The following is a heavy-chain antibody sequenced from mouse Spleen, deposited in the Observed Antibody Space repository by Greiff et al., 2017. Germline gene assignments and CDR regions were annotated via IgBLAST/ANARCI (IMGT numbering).Heavy chain of an antibody. Sequence: EVKVEESGGGLVKLGGSLKLSCAASGFTFSSYAMSWVRQTPEKRLEWVATISSGGGNTYYPDSVKGRFTISRDNAKNTLYLQMSSLKSEDTAMYYCARRGNGNYDWFAYWGQGTLVTVSA. V-gene: IGHV5-9*04. J-gene: IGHJ3*01. D-gene: IGHD2-1*01. CDR1: GFTFSSYA. CDR3: ARRGNGNYDWFAY. CDR2: ISSGGGNT.